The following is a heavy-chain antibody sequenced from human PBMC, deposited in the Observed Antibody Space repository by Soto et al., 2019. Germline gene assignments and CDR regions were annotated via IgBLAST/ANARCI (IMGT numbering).Heavy chain of an antibody. CDR2: ISGSGGST. CDR3: AKDLIGGLFGFDY. J-gene: IGHJ4*02. CDR1: GFTFSSYA. V-gene: IGHV3-23*01. Sequence: EVQLLESGGGWVQPGGSLRLSCAASGFTFSSYAMSWVRQAPGKGLEWVSAISGSGGSTYYADSVKGRFTISRDNSKNTLYLQMISLRAEDTAVYYCAKDLIGGLFGFDYWGQGTLVTVSS. D-gene: IGHD3-3*01.